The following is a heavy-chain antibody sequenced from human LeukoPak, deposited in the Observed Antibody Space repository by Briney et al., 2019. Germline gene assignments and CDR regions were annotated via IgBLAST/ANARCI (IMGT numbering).Heavy chain of an antibody. Sequence: GGSLRLSCAASGFTFSSYAMSWVRQAPGKGLEWVSAISGSGGSTYYADSVKGRFTISRDNSKNTLYLQMNSLRAEDTAVYYCAKEVVAARRYYYYGMDVWAKGPRSPSP. CDR3: AKEVVAARRYYYYGMDV. V-gene: IGHV3-23*01. CDR1: GFTFSSYA. CDR2: ISGSGGST. D-gene: IGHD6-6*01. J-gene: IGHJ6*02.